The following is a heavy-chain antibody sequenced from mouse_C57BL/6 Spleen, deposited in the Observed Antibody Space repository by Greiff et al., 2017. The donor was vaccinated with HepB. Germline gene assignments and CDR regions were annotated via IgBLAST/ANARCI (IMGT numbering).Heavy chain of an antibody. V-gene: IGHV1-53*01. CDR1: GYTFTSYW. CDR3: ARKNYGSSPFAY. J-gene: IGHJ3*01. D-gene: IGHD1-1*01. Sequence: VQLQQSGTELVKPGASVKLSCKASGYTFTSYWMHWVKQRPGQGLEWIGNINPSNGGTNYNEKFKSKATLTVDKSSSTAYMQLSSLTSEDSAVYYCARKNYGSSPFAYWGQGTLVTVSA. CDR2: INPSNGGT.